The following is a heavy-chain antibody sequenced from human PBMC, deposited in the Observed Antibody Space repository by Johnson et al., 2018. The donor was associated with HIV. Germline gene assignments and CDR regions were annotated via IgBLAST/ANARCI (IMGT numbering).Heavy chain of an antibody. V-gene: IGHV3-7*05. CDR1: GFTFSSYW. Sequence: VQLVESGGGLVQPGGSLRLSCAASGFTFSSYWMSWVRQAPGKGLEWVANIKQDGSEKYYVDSVKGRFTISRDNAKNSLYLQMNSLKTDDTAVYYCTTSCITSFGVVVCAFDIWGQGTMVTVSS. CDR2: IKQDGSEK. CDR3: TTSCITSFGVVVCAFDI. D-gene: IGHD3-3*01. J-gene: IGHJ3*02.